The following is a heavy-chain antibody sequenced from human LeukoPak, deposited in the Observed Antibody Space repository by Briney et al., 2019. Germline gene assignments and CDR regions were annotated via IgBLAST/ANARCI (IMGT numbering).Heavy chain of an antibody. CDR3: GGSNWYMEFHY. Sequence: SETLSLTCIVSGGSISAYYWSWIRQPPGKGLEWIGNIYYRGSTNYNPSLKSRVTISVDTSKNQFSLKLSSVTAADTAVYYCGGSNWYMEFHYWGQGTLVTVSP. D-gene: IGHD6-13*01. CDR1: GGSISAYY. J-gene: IGHJ4*02. CDR2: IYYRGST. V-gene: IGHV4-59*01.